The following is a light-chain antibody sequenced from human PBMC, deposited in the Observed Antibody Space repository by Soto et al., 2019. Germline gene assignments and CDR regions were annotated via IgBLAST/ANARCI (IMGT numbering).Light chain of an antibody. V-gene: IGLV2-11*01. Sequence: QSALTQPRSVSGSPGQSVTISCTGANSDVGGYNYVSWYQQHPGKAPKVMIYDVSSRPSGVPDRFSGSKSGNTASLTISGLQTEDEADYYCCSYAGSYTLVFGAGTKVTVL. CDR2: DVS. CDR3: CSYAGSYTLV. CDR1: NSDVGGYNY. J-gene: IGLJ2*01.